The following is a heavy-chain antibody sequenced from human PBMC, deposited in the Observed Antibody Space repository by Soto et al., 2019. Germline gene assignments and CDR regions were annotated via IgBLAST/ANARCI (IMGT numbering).Heavy chain of an antibody. CDR1: GFTFRSYW. CDR2: INNDGRTT. CDR3: PRDALVVIPRAMIYHYGMDV. V-gene: IGHV3-74*01. J-gene: IGHJ6*02. Sequence: EVQLVESGGGLVQPGGSLRLSCVVSGFTFRSYWMHWDRQVPGKGLVWVSGINNDGRTTRYADSVKGRFTISRDNAKNTLYLEMTSLGAEDTAVYHCPRDALVVIPRAMIYHYGMDVWVQGTTVTVSS. D-gene: IGHD2-2*01.